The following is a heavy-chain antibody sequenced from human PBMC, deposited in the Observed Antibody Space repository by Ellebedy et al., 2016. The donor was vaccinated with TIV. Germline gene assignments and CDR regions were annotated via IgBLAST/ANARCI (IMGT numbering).Heavy chain of an antibody. CDR2: IIPIFGTA. Sequence: ASVKVSCKASGYTFTGYYMHWVRQAPGQGLEWMGGIIPIFGTANYAQKFQGRVTMTRDTSTSPVYMELSSLRSEDTAVYYCAKDRAVVRGIFDYWGQGTLVTVSS. CDR3: AKDRAVVRGIFDY. J-gene: IGHJ4*02. V-gene: IGHV1-46*01. D-gene: IGHD2-21*01. CDR1: GYTFTGYY.